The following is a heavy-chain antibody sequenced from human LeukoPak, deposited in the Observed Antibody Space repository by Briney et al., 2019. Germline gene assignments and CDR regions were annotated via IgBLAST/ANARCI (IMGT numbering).Heavy chain of an antibody. CDR3: ARGLKDGYGYFVDY. V-gene: IGHV4-59*08. D-gene: IGHD5-18*01. J-gene: IGHJ4*02. Sequence: SETLSLTCTVSGGSLSSYYWSWIRQPPGKELAGIGYIYYSGSTNYNPSLKSRVTISVDTSKNQFSLKLSSVTAADTAVYYCARGLKDGYGYFVDYWGQGTLVTVSS. CDR1: GGSLSSYY. CDR2: IYYSGST.